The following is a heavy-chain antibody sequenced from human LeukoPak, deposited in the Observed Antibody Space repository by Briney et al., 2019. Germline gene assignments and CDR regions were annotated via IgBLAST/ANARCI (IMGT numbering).Heavy chain of an antibody. Sequence: QPGGSLRLSCAASGFTFSSHGMHWVRQAPGKGLEWVAIISYDGNHKYYADSVKGRFTISRDNSKNKLYLQINSLRAEDTAVYYCAKDHYGDGPRLDYWGQGTLVTVSS. J-gene: IGHJ4*02. CDR1: GFTFSSHG. CDR3: AKDHYGDGPRLDY. V-gene: IGHV3-30*18. CDR2: ISYDGNHK. D-gene: IGHD3-10*01.